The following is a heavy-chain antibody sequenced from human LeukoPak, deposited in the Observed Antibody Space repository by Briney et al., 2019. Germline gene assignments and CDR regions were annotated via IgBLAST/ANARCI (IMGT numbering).Heavy chain of an antibody. J-gene: IGHJ4*02. D-gene: IGHD2-2*01. CDR1: GFTFSSYA. CDR2: MSHDGSDE. Sequence: GGSLRLSCADSGFTFSSYAIHWVRQAPGKGLEWVAAMSHDGSDEYYADSVKGRFSISRDNAKNSLYLEMNSLRVEDTAVYYCARDDSLLPYCSSTSCPSDYWGQGTLVTVSS. CDR3: ARDDSLLPYCSSTSCPSDY. V-gene: IGHV3-30*04.